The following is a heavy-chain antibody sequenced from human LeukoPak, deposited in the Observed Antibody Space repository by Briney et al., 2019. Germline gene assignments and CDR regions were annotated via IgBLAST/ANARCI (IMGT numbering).Heavy chain of an antibody. CDR1: GGSIGSRSYY. CDR2: VYYSGST. J-gene: IGHJ4*02. CDR3: ARGQGVRGIPLGY. V-gene: IGHV4-39*01. Sequence: PSETLSLTCTVSGGSIGSRSYYWGWIRQPPGKGLEWIGSVYYSGSTYYNPSLESRVTISVDTSKNQFSLKVNSVTAADTAVYYCARGQGVRGIPLGYWGQGTLVTVSS. D-gene: IGHD3-10*01.